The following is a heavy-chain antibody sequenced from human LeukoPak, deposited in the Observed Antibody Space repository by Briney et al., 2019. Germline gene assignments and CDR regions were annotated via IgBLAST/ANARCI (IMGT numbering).Heavy chain of an antibody. V-gene: IGHV3-23*01. D-gene: IGHD3-22*01. Sequence: GGSLRLSCAASGFTFSSYAMSWVRQAPGKGLEWVSAISGSGGSTYYADSVKGRFTISRDSSKSTLYLQMNSLRAEDTAVYYCARGSGYFLDFDYWGQGTLVTVSS. CDR2: ISGSGGST. CDR1: GFTFSSYA. CDR3: ARGSGYFLDFDY. J-gene: IGHJ4*02.